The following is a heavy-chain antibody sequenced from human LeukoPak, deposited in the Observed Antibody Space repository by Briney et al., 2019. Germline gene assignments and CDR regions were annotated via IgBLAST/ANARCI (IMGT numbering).Heavy chain of an antibody. CDR2: ISGSGDNT. J-gene: IGHJ4*02. Sequence: GGSLRLSCAASGFTFSSYAMSWVRQAPGKGLEWVSAISGSGDNTYYADSVKGRFTISRDNSKNTLYLQMNSLRAEDTAVYYCAKGRIVGATLPDYWGQGTLVTVSS. CDR3: AKGRIVGATLPDY. D-gene: IGHD1-26*01. V-gene: IGHV3-23*01. CDR1: GFTFSSYA.